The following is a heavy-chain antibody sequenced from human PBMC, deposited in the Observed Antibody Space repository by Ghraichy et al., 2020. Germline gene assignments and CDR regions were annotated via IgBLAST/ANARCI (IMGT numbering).Heavy chain of an antibody. J-gene: IGHJ6*03. CDR2: ISGNGGST. CDR3: SEVPKWIERGRNYYYMDV. Sequence: GGSLRLSCAASGFTFEDYAMHWVRQAPGKGLEWVSLISGNGGSTYYADSVKGRFIISRDNSKNSLYLQMNSLRTEDTALYYCSEVPKWIERGRNYYYMDVWGKGTTVTVSS. CDR1: GFTFEDYA. V-gene: IGHV3-43*02. D-gene: IGHD5-12*01.